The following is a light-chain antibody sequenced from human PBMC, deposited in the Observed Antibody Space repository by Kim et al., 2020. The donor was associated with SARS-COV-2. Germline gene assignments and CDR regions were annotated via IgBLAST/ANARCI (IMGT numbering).Light chain of an antibody. J-gene: IGKJ2*01. CDR2: GVF. CDR1: QDISNY. V-gene: IGKV1-9*01. Sequence: AAVGDRVTITCRASQDISNYFAWYQQRPGEAPKLLIYGVFNLQSGVPLRYSGTGSGTEFTLTITSLQPEDFASYYCQQFKTYPYTFGQGTKVQIK. CDR3: QQFKTYPYT.